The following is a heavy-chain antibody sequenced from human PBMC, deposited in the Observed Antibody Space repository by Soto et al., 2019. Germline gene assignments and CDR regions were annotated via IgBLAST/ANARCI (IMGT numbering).Heavy chain of an antibody. Sequence: ASVKVSCKASGGTFSSYAISWVRQAPGQGLEWMGGIIPIFGTANYAQKFQGRVTITADESTSTAYMELSSLRSEDTAVYYCARDIVVGVAATVSYYYGMDVWGQGTTVTVSS. J-gene: IGHJ6*02. V-gene: IGHV1-69*13. CDR1: GGTFSSYA. D-gene: IGHD2-15*01. CDR3: ARDIVVGVAATVSYYYGMDV. CDR2: IIPIFGTA.